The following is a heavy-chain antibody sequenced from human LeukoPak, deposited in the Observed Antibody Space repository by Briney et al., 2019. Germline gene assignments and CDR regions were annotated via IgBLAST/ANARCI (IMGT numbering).Heavy chain of an antibody. V-gene: IGHV4-39*02. CDR2: IYYSGST. J-gene: IGHJ4*02. D-gene: IGHD2-15*01. CDR1: GGSISSSSYY. CDR3: ARDIVVVVAATRPQASYHFDY. Sequence: PSETLSLTCTVSGGSISSSSYYWGWIRQPPGTGLEWIGSIYYSGSTYYNPSLKSRVTISVDTSKNQFSLKLSSVTAADTAVYYCARDIVVVVAATRPQASYHFDYWGQGTLVTVSS.